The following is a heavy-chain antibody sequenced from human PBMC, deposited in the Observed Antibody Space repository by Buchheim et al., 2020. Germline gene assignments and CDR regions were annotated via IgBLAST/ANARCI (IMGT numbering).Heavy chain of an antibody. J-gene: IGHJ6*02. CDR3: ARGGIAAREDDYAMDV. D-gene: IGHD6-6*01. CDR1: GFTFSDYG. Sequence: QVWLVESGGGVVQPGTSLRLSCAASGFTFSDYGMHWVRQAPGKGLEWVTFIWYDGSNKFYADSVKGRFTISRDNSKNRLFLQMNSLRAEDTAVYYCARGGIAAREDDYAMDVWGQGTT. CDR2: IWYDGSNK. V-gene: IGHV3-33*01.